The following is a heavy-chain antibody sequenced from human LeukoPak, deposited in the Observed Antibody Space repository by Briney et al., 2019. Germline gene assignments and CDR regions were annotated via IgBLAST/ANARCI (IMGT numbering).Heavy chain of an antibody. CDR3: AKGNSKSGATPSDY. V-gene: IGHV3-9*01. CDR1: GFTFDDYA. J-gene: IGHJ4*02. Sequence: GRSLRLSCAASGFTFDDYAMHWVRQAPGKGLEWVSGISWNSGSIGYADSVKGRFTISRDNAKNSLYLQMNSLRAEDTALCYCAKGNSKSGATPSDYWGQGTLVTVSS. D-gene: IGHD5-12*01. CDR2: ISWNSGSI.